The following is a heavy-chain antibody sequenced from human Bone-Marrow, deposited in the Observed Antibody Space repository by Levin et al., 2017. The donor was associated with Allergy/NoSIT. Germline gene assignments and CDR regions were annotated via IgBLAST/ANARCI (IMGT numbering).Heavy chain of an antibody. CDR1: GYTFRSYW. CDR3: ATATAARNGFYGMDV. V-gene: IGHV5-51*01. CDR2: IYLMDSDT. D-gene: IGHD6-6*01. J-gene: IGHJ6*02. Sequence: LGESLKISCKGSGYTFRSYWIAWVRQMPGKGLEWMGVIYLMDSDTRYSPSFHGQVTISADKSSTTAYLEWSALKASDTAIYYCATATAARNGFYGMDVWGQGTTVTVSS.